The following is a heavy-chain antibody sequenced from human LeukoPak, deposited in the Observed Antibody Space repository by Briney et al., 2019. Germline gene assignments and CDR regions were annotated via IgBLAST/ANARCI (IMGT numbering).Heavy chain of an antibody. Sequence: SVKVSCKASGGTFSSYAISWARQAPGQGLEWMGRIIPILGIANYAQKFQGRVTITADKSTSTAYMELSSLRSEDAAVYYCARDPITMVRGVPRVRCGPWGQGTLVTVSS. CDR3: ARDPITMVRGVPRVRCGP. CDR2: IIPILGIA. J-gene: IGHJ5*02. D-gene: IGHD3-10*01. CDR1: GGTFSSYA. V-gene: IGHV1-69*04.